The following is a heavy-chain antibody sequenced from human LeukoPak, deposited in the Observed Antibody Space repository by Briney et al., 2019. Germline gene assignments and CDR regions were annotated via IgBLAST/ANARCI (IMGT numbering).Heavy chain of an antibody. Sequence: GESLKISCKGSGYSFTNYWINWVRLMPGKGLEGMGRIGPTDAYTTYSPSFQRHLTISADKPISAAYPQWSSLKASDTAIYYCARQSSGLFLGYWGQGTLVTVSS. CDR3: ARQSSGLFLGY. CDR1: GYSFTNYW. V-gene: IGHV5-10-1*01. D-gene: IGHD3-3*01. J-gene: IGHJ4*02. CDR2: IGPTDAYT.